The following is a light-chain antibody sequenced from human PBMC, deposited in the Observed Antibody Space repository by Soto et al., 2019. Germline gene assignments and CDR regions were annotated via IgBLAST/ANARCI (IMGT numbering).Light chain of an antibody. CDR2: KSS. CDR1: DTISSC. Sequence: DIQMTESPSTLSGAVGARVTITCRASDTISSCLAWYQQKPGKAPKLRIYKSSTLKSSVPSRCIGSGSWTDFTLTISSLQPDDCATYYWQTYNSYAEAFGQGTKLALK. CDR3: QTYNSYAEA. V-gene: IGKV1-5*03. J-gene: IGKJ1*01.